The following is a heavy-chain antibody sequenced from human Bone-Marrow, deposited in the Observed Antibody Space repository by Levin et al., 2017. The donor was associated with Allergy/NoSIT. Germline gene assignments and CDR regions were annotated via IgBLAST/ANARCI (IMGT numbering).Heavy chain of an antibody. D-gene: IGHD6-19*01. V-gene: IGHV3-33*01. CDR1: GFTFSSYG. J-gene: IGHJ4*02. Sequence: PGGSLRLSCAASGFTFSSYGMHWVRQAPGKGLEWVAIIWYDGSNKFYADSVKGRFTISRDNSQNTLYLQMNSLRGEDTAVYYCARDDSGIAVAGTLVASWGQGTLVTVSS. CDR2: IWYDGSNK. CDR3: ARDDSGIAVAGTLVAS.